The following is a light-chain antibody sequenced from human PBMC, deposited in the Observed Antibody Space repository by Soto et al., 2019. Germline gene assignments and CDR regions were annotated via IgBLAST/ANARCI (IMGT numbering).Light chain of an antibody. CDR1: SSDVGAYNF. CDR3: FSYAGSYTWV. J-gene: IGLJ3*02. V-gene: IGLV2-11*01. CDR2: DVN. Sequence: QSALTQPRSVSGSPGQSGTISFTGTSSDVGAYNFVSWCQQHPGKDPQLMIYDVNKRPSGVPDRFSGSKSGNTTSLTISGLQAEDGADCYCFSYAGSYTWVFGGGTKLTVL.